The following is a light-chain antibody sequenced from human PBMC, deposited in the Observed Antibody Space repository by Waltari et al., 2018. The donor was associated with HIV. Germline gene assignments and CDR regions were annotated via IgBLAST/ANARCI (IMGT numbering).Light chain of an antibody. CDR3: QQYNNWPLT. Sequence: EIVMTQSAATLSVSPGESATLSCRASQSVSSNLARYQQKPGQAPRLLIYGASTRATGIPARFSGSGSGTEFTLTISSLQSEDFAVYYCQQYNNWPLTFGGGTKVEIK. J-gene: IGKJ4*01. V-gene: IGKV3-15*01. CDR1: QSVSSN. CDR2: GAS.